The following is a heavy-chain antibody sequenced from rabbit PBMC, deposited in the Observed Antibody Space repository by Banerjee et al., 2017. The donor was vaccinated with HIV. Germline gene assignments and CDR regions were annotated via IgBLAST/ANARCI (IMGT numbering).Heavy chain of an antibody. D-gene: IGHD4-1*01. CDR2: IVYDGNI. Sequence: QSLEESGGDLVKPGASLTLTCTASGFDFSGNAMCWVRQAPGKGPEWIGYIVYDGNIYYASWAKGRFTISKTSSTTVTLQMTSLTAADTASYFCARDLAGVIGWNFNLWGPGTLVTVS. CDR3: ARDLAGVIGWNFNL. CDR1: GFDFSGNA. J-gene: IGHJ4*01. V-gene: IGHV1S40*01.